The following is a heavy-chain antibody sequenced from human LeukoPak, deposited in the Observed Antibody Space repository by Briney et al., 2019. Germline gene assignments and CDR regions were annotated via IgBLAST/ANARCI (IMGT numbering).Heavy chain of an antibody. CDR3: AKDLITIISPVDY. D-gene: IGHD3-9*01. CDR1: GFTFSNYA. Sequence: GGSLRLSCAASGFTFSNYAMNWVRQAPGKGLEWVSSISGSGDSTYYADSVKGRFTISRDNSKNTLSLQMNSLRAEDTAVYYCAKDLITIISPVDYCGQRALLSASS. J-gene: IGHJ4*02. CDR2: ISGSGDST. V-gene: IGHV3-23*01.